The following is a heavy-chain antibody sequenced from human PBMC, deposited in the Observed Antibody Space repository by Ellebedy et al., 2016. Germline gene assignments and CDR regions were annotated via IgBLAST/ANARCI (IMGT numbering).Heavy chain of an antibody. D-gene: IGHD5-24*01. Sequence: GGSLRLSCTTSGFTFGDYAMTWFRQAPGKGLEWVSFIRSKAFGGTTEYAASVKGRFIVSRDDSKSIAYLQMNSLKTEDTAVYYCSRGRLEMTTTFDYWGQGSLVTVSS. CDR2: IRSKAFGGTT. V-gene: IGHV3-49*03. CDR3: SRGRLEMTTTFDY. J-gene: IGHJ4*02. CDR1: GFTFGDYA.